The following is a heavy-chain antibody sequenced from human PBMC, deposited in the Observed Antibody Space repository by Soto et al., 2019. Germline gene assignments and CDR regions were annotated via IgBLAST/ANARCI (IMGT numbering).Heavy chain of an antibody. D-gene: IGHD5-18*01. Sequence: ASVKVSCKASGYTFTSYGISWVLQAPGQGLEWMGWISAYNGNTNYAQKLQGRVTMTTDTSTSTAYMELRSLRSDDTAVYYCARDTWIQLGPVLDYWGQGTLVTVSS. CDR2: ISAYNGNT. CDR1: GYTFTSYG. V-gene: IGHV1-18*01. CDR3: ARDTWIQLGPVLDY. J-gene: IGHJ4*02.